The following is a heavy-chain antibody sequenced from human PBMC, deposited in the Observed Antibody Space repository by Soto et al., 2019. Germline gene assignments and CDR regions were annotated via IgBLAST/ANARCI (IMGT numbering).Heavy chain of an antibody. V-gene: IGHV3-30*03. J-gene: IGHJ2*01. CDR3: ARGGGYTSGYSWWHFDL. CDR2: ISDDGSRQ. Sequence: QVQLVESGGGVVQPGRSLRLSCAASGFTFSNYGMQWVRQAPGEGLEWVAPISDDGSRQYYADSVKARFTISRDNSRDTLYLQMNILRTEDTAVYYCARGGGYTSGYSWWHFDLWGRGTLVAVSS. D-gene: IGHD5-18*01. CDR1: GFTFSNYG.